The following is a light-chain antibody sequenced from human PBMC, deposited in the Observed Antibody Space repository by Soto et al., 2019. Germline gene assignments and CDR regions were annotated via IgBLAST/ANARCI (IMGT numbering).Light chain of an antibody. V-gene: IGKV1-39*01. CDR3: HQSSSVPWT. J-gene: IGKJ1*01. CDR2: AAS. Sequence: DIQMTQSPSFLSASVGDRVTITCRASQSITSYLNWYQQKPGKAPNLLIYAASSLQGGVPSRFSGSGSGTDFTLTISSLQPEDFATYYCHQSSSVPWTFGQGTKVEIK. CDR1: QSITSY.